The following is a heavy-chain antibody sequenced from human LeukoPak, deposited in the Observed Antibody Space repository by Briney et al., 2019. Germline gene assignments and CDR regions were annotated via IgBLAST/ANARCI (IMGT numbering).Heavy chain of an antibody. CDR3: ARDHRGSGSRYYYYYMDV. CDR2: ISGTSGRT. Sequence: GGSLRLSCETSGFTFSNYAMNWVRQGPGKGLEWVSAISGTSGRTYYADSVKGRFTISRDNAKNTLYLQMNSLRAEDTAVYYCARDHRGSGSRYYYYYMDVWGKGTTVTISS. J-gene: IGHJ6*03. D-gene: IGHD3-10*01. V-gene: IGHV3-23*01. CDR1: GFTFSNYA.